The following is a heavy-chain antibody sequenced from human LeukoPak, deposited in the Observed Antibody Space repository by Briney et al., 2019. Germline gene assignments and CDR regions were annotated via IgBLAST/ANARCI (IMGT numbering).Heavy chain of an antibody. CDR2: INHSGST. CDR1: GGFFSGYY. D-gene: IGHD3-16*01. J-gene: IGHJ4*02. Sequence: PSETLSLTCAVYGGFFSGYYWSWIRQPPGKGLEWIGEINHSGSTNYNPSLKSRVTISVDTSKNQFSLKLSSVTAADTAVYYCARGEISVGGFDYWGQGTLVTVSS. CDR3: ARGEISVGGFDY. V-gene: IGHV4-34*01.